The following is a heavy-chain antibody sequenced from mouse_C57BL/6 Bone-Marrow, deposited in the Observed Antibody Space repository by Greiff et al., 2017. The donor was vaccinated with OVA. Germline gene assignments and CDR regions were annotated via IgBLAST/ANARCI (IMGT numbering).Heavy chain of an antibody. D-gene: IGHD2-1*01. CDR1: GSTFTDYN. CDR2: INPNTGGT. Sequence: VQLQQSGPELVKPGASVKIPCKASGSTFTDYNMDCVKQSHGKSLEWIGDINPNTGGTIYNQKFKGTATLTVDKSSSTAYMELRSLTSEDTAVYYCARRRDGNYFAMDYWGQGTSVTVAS. CDR3: ARRRDGNYFAMDY. J-gene: IGHJ4*01. V-gene: IGHV1-18*01.